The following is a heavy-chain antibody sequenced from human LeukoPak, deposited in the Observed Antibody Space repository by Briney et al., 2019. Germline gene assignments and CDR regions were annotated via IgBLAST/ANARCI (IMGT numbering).Heavy chain of an antibody. D-gene: IGHD4/OR15-4a*01. J-gene: IGHJ2*01. CDR2: IYYSGST. CDR1: GGSISSGGYY. CDR3: AKRVPGSGYFDL. Sequence: PSETLSLTCTVSGGSISSGGYYWSWIRQHPGKGLEWIGYIYYSGSTYYNPSLKSRVTISVDTSKNQFSLKLSSVTAADTAVYYCAKRVPGSGYFDLWGRGTLVTVSS. V-gene: IGHV4-31*03.